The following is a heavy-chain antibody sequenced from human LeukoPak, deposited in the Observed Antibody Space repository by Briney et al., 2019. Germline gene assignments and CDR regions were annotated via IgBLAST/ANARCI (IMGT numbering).Heavy chain of an antibody. D-gene: IGHD3-22*01. Sequence: GGSLRLSCVASGFTFSDKRMSWVRQAPGKGPEWVASIKKDGSQKYYVDSVKGRFTISRDNAQNSLYLQMNSLRVEDTAIYSCARGAYYYEDWGQGTLVTVSS. CDR1: GFTFSDKR. V-gene: IGHV3-7*03. CDR3: ARGAYYYED. J-gene: IGHJ4*02. CDR2: IKKDGSQK.